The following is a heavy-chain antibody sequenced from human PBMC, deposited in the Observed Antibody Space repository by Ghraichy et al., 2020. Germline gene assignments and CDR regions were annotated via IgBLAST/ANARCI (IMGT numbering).Heavy chain of an antibody. D-gene: IGHD4-23*01. J-gene: IGHJ6*02. CDR2: ISSSSRTR. V-gene: IGHV3-48*02. Sequence: GGSLRLSCVGSGFTFDDYNMNWVRQSPGKGLEWVAYISSSSRTRFYADSVKGRFTVSRDNAQNSLYLQMKSLRDEDTAVYYCARASTVVRFYYYDGMDVWGQGTTVTVSS. CDR1: GFTFDDYN. CDR3: ARASTVVRFYYYDGMDV.